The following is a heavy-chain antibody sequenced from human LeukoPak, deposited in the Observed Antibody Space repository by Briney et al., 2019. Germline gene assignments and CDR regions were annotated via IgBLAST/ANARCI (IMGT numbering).Heavy chain of an antibody. CDR2: ITGGGDTT. CDR1: GFTFSSYA. D-gene: IGHD2-15*01. Sequence: GGSLRLSCAASGFTFSSYAMTWVREAPGKGLEWVSSITGGGDTTYYADSVRGRFTISRDNSKNTLSLQTNSLRAEDTAVYYCAKQRSEVVVAATNYWGQGTLVTVSS. V-gene: IGHV3-23*01. J-gene: IGHJ4*02. CDR3: AKQRSEVVVAATNY.